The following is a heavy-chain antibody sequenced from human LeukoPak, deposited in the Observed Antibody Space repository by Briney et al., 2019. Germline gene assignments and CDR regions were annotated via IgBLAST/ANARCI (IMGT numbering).Heavy chain of an antibody. D-gene: IGHD1-26*01. CDR3: ARRVGATGWFDP. Sequence: GESLKISCKGSGYSFTSYWVSWVRQMPGKGLEWMGRIDPSDSYTNYSPSFQGHVTISADKSISTAYLQWSSLKASDTAMYYCARRVGATGWFDPWGQGTLVTVSS. J-gene: IGHJ5*02. CDR2: IDPSDSYT. CDR1: GYSFTSYW. V-gene: IGHV5-10-1*01.